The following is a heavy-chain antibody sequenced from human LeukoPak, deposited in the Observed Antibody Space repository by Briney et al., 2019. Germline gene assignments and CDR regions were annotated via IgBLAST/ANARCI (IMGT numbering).Heavy chain of an antibody. CDR1: GFTFSSYA. V-gene: IGHV3-23*01. CDR3: AGRPTGYSSGYIH. J-gene: IGHJ4*02. CDR2: ISGSGGST. Sequence: GGSLRLSCAASGFTFSSYAMSWVRQAPGKGLVWVSAISGSGGSTYYADSVKGRFTISRDNSKNTLYLQMNSLRAEDTAVYYCAGRPTGYSSGYIHWGQGTLVTVSS. D-gene: IGHD5-18*01.